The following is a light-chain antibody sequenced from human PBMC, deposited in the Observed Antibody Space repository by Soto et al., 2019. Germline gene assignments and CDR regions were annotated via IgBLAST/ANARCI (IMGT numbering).Light chain of an antibody. V-gene: IGKV3-20*01. CDR1: QSVSSSY. CDR2: GAS. CDR3: QHYRTS. J-gene: IGKJ4*01. Sequence: EIVLTQSPGTLSLSPGERATLSCRASQSVSSSYLAWDQQKPGQPPRLLIYGASSRATGIPDRFSGSGSGTDFTLTITRLDPEDFTVYYCQHYRTSFGGGTKVEIK.